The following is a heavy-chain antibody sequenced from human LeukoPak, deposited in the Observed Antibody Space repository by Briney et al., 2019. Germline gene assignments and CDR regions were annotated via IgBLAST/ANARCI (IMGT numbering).Heavy chain of an antibody. J-gene: IGHJ2*01. Sequence: SETLSLTCAVSGGSISSYYWTWIRQPPGKGLEWIGFIYYNGSTDYNPSLKSRVAISVDSSKTQFSLKLTSVTPTDTAVYYCARAPTVTSYWWFDLWGRGTLVTVSS. CDR3: ARAPTVTSYWWFDL. CDR2: IYYNGST. D-gene: IGHD4-17*01. CDR1: GGSISSYY. V-gene: IGHV4-59*01.